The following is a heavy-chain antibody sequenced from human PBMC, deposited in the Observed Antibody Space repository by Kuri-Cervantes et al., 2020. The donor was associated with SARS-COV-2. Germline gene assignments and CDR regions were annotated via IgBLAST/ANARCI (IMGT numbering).Heavy chain of an antibody. CDR3: ARDRVGVHDS. CDR1: GFTFSRYA. J-gene: IGHJ4*02. CDR2: ISYDGSNK. D-gene: IGHD2-21*01. Sequence: GESLKISCAASGFTFSRYAMHWVRQAPGKGLEWVAVISYDGSNKDYTASGKGRFTISRDNSQNTLYLQRKSLRTEDTALYYCARDRVGVHDSWGQGTLVAVSS. V-gene: IGHV3-30-3*01.